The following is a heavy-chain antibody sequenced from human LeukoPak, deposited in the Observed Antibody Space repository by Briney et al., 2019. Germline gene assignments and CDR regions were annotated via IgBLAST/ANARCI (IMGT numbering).Heavy chain of an antibody. D-gene: IGHD3-3*01. CDR2: IYTSGST. CDR1: GGSISSYY. V-gene: IGHV4-4*07. J-gene: IGHJ4*02. CDR3: ARDIGYYDFWSGYYDY. Sequence: PSETLSLTCTVSGGSISSYYWSWIRQPAGKGLEWIGRIYTSGSTNYNPSLKSRVTMSVDTSKNQFSLKLSSVTASDTAVYYCARDIGYYDFWSGYYDYWGQGTLVTVSS.